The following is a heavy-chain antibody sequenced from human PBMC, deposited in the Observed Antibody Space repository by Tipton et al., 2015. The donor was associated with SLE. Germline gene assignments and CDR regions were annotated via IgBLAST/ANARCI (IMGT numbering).Heavy chain of an antibody. Sequence: TLSLTCTVSGGSISGYYWSWVRQPPGKGLEWIGGIYHSGSTYYNPSLKSRVTISVDTSKNQFSLKLSSVTAADTAVYYCARAGRAWNLFDYWGQGTLVTVSS. V-gene: IGHV4-59*08. CDR2: IYHSGST. CDR3: ARAGRAWNLFDY. D-gene: IGHD1-1*01. J-gene: IGHJ4*02. CDR1: GGSISGYY.